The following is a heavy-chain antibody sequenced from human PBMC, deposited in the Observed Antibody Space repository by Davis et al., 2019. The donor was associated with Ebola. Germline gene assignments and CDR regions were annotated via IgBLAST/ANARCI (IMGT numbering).Heavy chain of an antibody. CDR3: ARGQDRDY. D-gene: IGHD3-22*01. V-gene: IGHV3-48*02. Sequence: ESLNISCAASGFTFSCYSMTWVRQVPGKGLEWISSISTSSSTMYYADSVKGRFTISRDNAKNSLYLQMNSLRDEDTAVYYCARGQDRDYWGQGTLFTVSS. CDR2: ISTSSSTM. CDR1: GFTFSCYS. J-gene: IGHJ4*02.